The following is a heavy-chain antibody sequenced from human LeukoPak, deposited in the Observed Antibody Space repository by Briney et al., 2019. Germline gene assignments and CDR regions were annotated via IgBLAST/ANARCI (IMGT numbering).Heavy chain of an antibody. CDR3: AKDEDARPMYFQD. J-gene: IGHJ1*01. V-gene: IGHV3-23*01. D-gene: IGHD3-10*02. CDR1: GFTFISYA. Sequence: GGSLRLSCAASGFTFISYAMSWVLQAPGKGLECVSAISGSGGSIHYADSVKGRFTVSRDNSKNTLYLQMNTLRAEDTAVYYCAKDEDARPMYFQDWGQGTLVTVSS. CDR2: ISGSGGSI.